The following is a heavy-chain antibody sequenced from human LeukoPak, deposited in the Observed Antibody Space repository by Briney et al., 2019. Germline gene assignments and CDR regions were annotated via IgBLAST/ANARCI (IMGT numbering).Heavy chain of an antibody. J-gene: IGHJ6*02. CDR1: GRSFSGYY. CDR3: ARGGVVPAARYYYYGMDV. Sequence: SETLSLTCAVYGRSFSGYYWSWIRQPPGKGLEWIGEINHSGSTNYNPSLKSRVTISVDTSKNQFSLKLSSVTAADTAVYYCARGGVVPAARYYYYGMDVWGQGTTVTVSS. CDR2: INHSGST. V-gene: IGHV4-34*01. D-gene: IGHD2-2*01.